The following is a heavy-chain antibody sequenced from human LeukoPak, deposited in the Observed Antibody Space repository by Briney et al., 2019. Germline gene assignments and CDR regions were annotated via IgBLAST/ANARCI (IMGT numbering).Heavy chain of an antibody. CDR2: INPNSGGT. D-gene: IGHD2-2*01. CDR1: GYTFTGYY. V-gene: IGHV1-2*06. J-gene: IGHJ5*02. CDR3: ARDRSVVVPENWFDP. Sequence: ASVKVSCKASGYTFTGYYMHWVRQAPGQGLEWMGRINPNSGGTNYAQKFQGRVTMTRDTSISTAYMELSRLRSDDTAVYYCARDRSVVVPENWFDPWGQGTLVTVSS.